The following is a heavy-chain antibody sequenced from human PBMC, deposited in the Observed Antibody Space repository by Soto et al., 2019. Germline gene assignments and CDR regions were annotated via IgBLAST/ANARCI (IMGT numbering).Heavy chain of an antibody. J-gene: IGHJ4*02. D-gene: IGHD2-2*03. CDR2: ISSSSSYI. CDR1: GFTFSSYS. V-gene: IGHV3-21*04. Sequence: GGSLRLSCAASGFTFSSYSMNWVRQAPGKGLEWVSSISSSSSYIYYADSVEGRFTISRDNAKNSLYLQMNSLRVGDTAVYYCAKSSMPGSLDMTFDYWGQGTLVTVSS. CDR3: AKSSMPGSLDMTFDY.